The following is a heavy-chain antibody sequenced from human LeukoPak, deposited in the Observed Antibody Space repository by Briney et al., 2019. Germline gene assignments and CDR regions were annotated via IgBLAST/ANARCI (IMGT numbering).Heavy chain of an antibody. Sequence: PSETLSLTCWVSGSAITNYYGSWIRQPPGKGLEWIGYIYYSESTNYNPSLKSRVTIAVDTSKNQFSLKLSSVTAADTAVYYCARGGIATAALVHLDYWGQGTLVTVSS. V-gene: IGHV4-59*01. J-gene: IGHJ4*02. CDR3: ARGGIATAALVHLDY. D-gene: IGHD6-13*01. CDR1: GSAITNYY. CDR2: IYYSEST.